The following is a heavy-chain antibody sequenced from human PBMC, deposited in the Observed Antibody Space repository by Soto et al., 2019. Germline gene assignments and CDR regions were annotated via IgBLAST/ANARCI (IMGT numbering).Heavy chain of an antibody. CDR3: ARGVRYQSRVYYFDY. CDR2: IIPIFGTA. Sequence: SVKVSCKASGGTFSSYAISWVRQAPGQGLEWMGGIIPIFGTANYAQKFQGRVTITADESTSTAYMELSSLRAEDTAIYYCARGVRYQSRVYYFDYWGQGALVTVSS. CDR1: GGTFSSYA. V-gene: IGHV1-69*13. J-gene: IGHJ4*02. D-gene: IGHD2-2*01.